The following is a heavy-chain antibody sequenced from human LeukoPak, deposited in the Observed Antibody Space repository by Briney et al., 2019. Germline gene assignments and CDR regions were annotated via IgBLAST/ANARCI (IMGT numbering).Heavy chain of an antibody. CDR2: ISGSGGST. CDR3: VKESGSSWFLGGAFDI. CDR1: GFTFSSYG. Sequence: GGSLRLSCAASGFTFSSYGMHWVRQAPGKGLEWVSAISGSGGSTYYADSVKGRFTISRDNSKNTLYLQMNSLRAEDTAVYYCVKESGSSWFLGGAFDIWGQGTMVTVSS. D-gene: IGHD6-13*01. V-gene: IGHV3-23*01. J-gene: IGHJ3*02.